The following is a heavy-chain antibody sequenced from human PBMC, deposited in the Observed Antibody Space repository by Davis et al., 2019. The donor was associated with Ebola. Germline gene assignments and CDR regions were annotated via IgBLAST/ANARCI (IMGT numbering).Heavy chain of an antibody. CDR1: GFTFSDYY. D-gene: IGHD1-20*01. CDR2: ISSSSSYT. V-gene: IGHV3-11*06. Sequence: GESLKISCAASGFTFSDYYMSWIRQAPGKGLEWVSYISSSSSYTNYADSVKGRFTISRDNAKNSLYLQMNSLRAEDTAVYYCARASGITGTPYYYGMDVWGQGTTVTVSS. J-gene: IGHJ6*02. CDR3: ARASGITGTPYYYGMDV.